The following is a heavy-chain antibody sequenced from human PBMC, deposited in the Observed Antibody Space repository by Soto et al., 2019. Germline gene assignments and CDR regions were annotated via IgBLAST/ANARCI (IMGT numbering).Heavy chain of an antibody. CDR1: GYTFTGYY. CDR2: INPNSGGT. D-gene: IGHD6-13*01. J-gene: IGHJ4*02. CDR3: ARAPPAFIAAAGIFDY. V-gene: IGHV1-2*04. Sequence: ASVKVSCKASGYTFTGYYMHWVRQAPGQGLEWMGWINPNSGGTNYAQKFQGWVTMTRDTSISTAYMELSRLRSDDTAVYYCARAPPAFIAAAGIFDYWGQGTLVTVSS.